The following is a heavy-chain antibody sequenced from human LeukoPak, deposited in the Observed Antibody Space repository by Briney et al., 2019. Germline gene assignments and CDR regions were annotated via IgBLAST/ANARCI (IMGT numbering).Heavy chain of an antibody. D-gene: IGHD5-12*01. V-gene: IGHV3-21*01. CDR1: GFTFSSYS. CDR3: ARVSDAYDYFFDY. Sequence: GGSLRLSCAAFGFTFSSYSMNWVRQAPGKGLEWVSSVSRRSSFIFYADSVQGRFTISRDDAKDSLFLQLNSLRAEDTAVYYCARVSDAYDYFFDYWGQGTLVTVSS. CDR2: VSRRSSFI. J-gene: IGHJ4*02.